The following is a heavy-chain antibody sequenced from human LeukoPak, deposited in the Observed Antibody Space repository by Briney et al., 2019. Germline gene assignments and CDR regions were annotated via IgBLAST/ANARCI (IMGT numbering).Heavy chain of an antibody. CDR2: IFHTGST. Sequence: SETLSLTCSVSGASITTNFYWGWIRQSPGRGLEWIGNIFHTGSTYYNPSLQSRVTISLDTSKNTFSLKLISVTAADTAVYYCAREEYYNSASPLYWFDPWGQGTPVIVSS. CDR1: GASITTNFY. CDR3: AREEYYNSASPLYWFDP. J-gene: IGHJ5*02. V-gene: IGHV4-38-2*02. D-gene: IGHD3-10*01.